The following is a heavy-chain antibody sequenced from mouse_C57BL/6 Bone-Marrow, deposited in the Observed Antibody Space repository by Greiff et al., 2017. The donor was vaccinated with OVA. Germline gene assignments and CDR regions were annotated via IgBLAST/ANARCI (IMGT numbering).Heavy chain of an antibody. CDR1: GYTFTSYW. CDR2: IDPSDSYT. CDR3: ARWDRAY. V-gene: IGHV1-69*01. D-gene: IGHD2-14*01. J-gene: IGHJ3*01. Sequence: VQLQQPGAELVMPGASVKLSCKASGYTFTSYWMHWVKQRPGQGLEWIGVIDPSDSYTNYNQKFKGKSTLTVDKSSSTAYMQLSSLTSEDSAVYYCARWDRAYWGQGTLVTVSA.